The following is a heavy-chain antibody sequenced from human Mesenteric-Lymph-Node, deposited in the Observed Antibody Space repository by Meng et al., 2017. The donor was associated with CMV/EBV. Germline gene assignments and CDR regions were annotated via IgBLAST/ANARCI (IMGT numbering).Heavy chain of an antibody. Sequence: GESLKISCAASGFTFSSDVMHWVRQAPGKGLVWVARISHDGTITSYVDSVKGRFTISRDNAKNSLYLQMNSLRAEDTAVYYCARVYYYYGMDVWGQGTTVTVSS. CDR1: GFTFSSDV. CDR3: ARVYYYYGMDV. J-gene: IGHJ6*02. V-gene: IGHV3-74*01. CDR2: ISHDGTIT.